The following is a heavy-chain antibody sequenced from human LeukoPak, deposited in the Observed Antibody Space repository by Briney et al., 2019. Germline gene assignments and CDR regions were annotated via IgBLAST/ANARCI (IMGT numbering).Heavy chain of an antibody. J-gene: IGHJ2*01. D-gene: IGHD1-14*01. CDR2: IYSNGNT. CDR1: GAPINNNY. CDR3: ASGTFDGPLYGTYWYFHV. V-gene: IGHV4-59*01. Sequence: SETLSLTCAVSGAPINNNYWTWVRQPPGKGLEWIGYIYSNGNTNYNPSLKGRVTMSIETSKNQFSLQLPSVTAADTAAYYCASGTFDGPLYGTYWYFHVWGRGTLVTVSS.